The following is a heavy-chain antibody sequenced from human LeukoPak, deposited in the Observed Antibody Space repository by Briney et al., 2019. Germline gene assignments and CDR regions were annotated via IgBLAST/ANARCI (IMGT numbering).Heavy chain of an antibody. Sequence: ASVKVSCKASGYTFTSYGISWVRQAPGQRLEWMGWISAYNGNTNYAQKLQGRVTMTTDTSTSTAYMELRSLRSDDTAVYYCARHRYCSSTSCYTEPGYYYYYMDVWGKGTTVTVSS. CDR2: ISAYNGNT. CDR3: ARHRYCSSTSCYTEPGYYYYYMDV. J-gene: IGHJ6*03. V-gene: IGHV1-18*01. CDR1: GYTFTSYG. D-gene: IGHD2-2*02.